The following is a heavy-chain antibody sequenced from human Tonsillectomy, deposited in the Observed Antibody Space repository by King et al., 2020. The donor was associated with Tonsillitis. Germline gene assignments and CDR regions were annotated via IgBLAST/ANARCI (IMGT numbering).Heavy chain of an antibody. CDR3: ARGNGDYTGYYYYYYMDV. CDR2: IYYSGST. D-gene: IGHD4-17*01. J-gene: IGHJ6*03. CDR1: VGSISSYY. Sequence: VQLQESGPGLVKPSETLSLTCTVSVGSISSYYWSWIRQPPGKGLEWIWDIYYSGSTNCNPSLNSRVTISVDTSKNQFSLKLSSVTAADTAVYYCARGNGDYTGYYYYYYMDVWGKGTTVTVSS. V-gene: IGHV4-59*01.